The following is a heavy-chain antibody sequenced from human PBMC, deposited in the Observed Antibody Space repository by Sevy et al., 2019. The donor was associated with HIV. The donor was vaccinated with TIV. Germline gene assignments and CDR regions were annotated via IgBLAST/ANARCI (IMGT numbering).Heavy chain of an antibody. D-gene: IGHD6-6*01. CDR2: ISASGSTT. V-gene: IGHV3-23*01. J-gene: IGHJ4*02. CDR1: GFNFNIFA. CDR3: AKLPEYASSFDY. Sequence: GGSLRLSCAVSGFNFNIFAMNWVRQSPGKGLEWVSSISASGSTTLYADSVEGRFTISRDNSKKTLYLQMNSLRAEDTAVYYCAKLPEYASSFDYWGQGAVVTVSS.